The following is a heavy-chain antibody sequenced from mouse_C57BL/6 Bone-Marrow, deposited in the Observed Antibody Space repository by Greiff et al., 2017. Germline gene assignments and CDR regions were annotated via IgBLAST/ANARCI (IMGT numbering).Heavy chain of an antibody. V-gene: IGHV1-26*01. CDR2: INPNNGGT. J-gene: IGHJ4*01. CDR1: GYTFTDYY. D-gene: IGHD1-1*02. Sequence: EVQLQQSGPELVKPGASVKISCKASGYTFTDYYMNWVKQSHGKSLEWIGDINPNNGGTGYNQKFKGKATLTVDKSSSTAYMELRSLTSEDSAVYYCARQGVLCSYYYAMDYWGKGTSVTVSS. CDR3: ARQGVLCSYYYAMDY.